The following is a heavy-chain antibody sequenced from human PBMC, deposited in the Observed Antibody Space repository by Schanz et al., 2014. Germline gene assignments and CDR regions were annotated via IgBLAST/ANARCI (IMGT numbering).Heavy chain of an antibody. D-gene: IGHD6-19*01. CDR1: GYTFTTYY. Sequence: QVQLVQSGAEVKKPGASVKVSCKASGYTFTTYYMLWVRQAPGQGLEWMGWISAYNGNTNYAQKLQGRVTMTTDTSTSTAYMELRSLRSDDTAVYYCARGGYSSGWYDRDIAHFDYWGQGTLVTVSS. J-gene: IGHJ4*02. CDR2: ISAYNGNT. CDR3: ARGGYSSGWYDRDIAHFDY. V-gene: IGHV1-18*01.